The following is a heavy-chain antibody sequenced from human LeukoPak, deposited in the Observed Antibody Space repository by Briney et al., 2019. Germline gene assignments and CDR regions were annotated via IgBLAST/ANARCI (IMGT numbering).Heavy chain of an antibody. Sequence: AGGSLRLSCAASGFTFSSYGMHWVRQAPGKGLEWVAVIWYDGSNKYYADSVKGRFTISRDNSKNTLYLQMNSQRAEDTAVYYCAKDYYDSSGSYAFDIWGQGTMVTVSS. CDR1: GFTFSSYG. CDR3: AKDYYDSSGSYAFDI. J-gene: IGHJ3*02. D-gene: IGHD3-22*01. CDR2: IWYDGSNK. V-gene: IGHV3-33*06.